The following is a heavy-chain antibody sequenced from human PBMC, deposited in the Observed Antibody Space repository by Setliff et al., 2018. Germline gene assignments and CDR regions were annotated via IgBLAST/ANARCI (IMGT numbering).Heavy chain of an antibody. CDR3: AKSPVRFGIDVVIPSYFDS. V-gene: IGHV3-7*01. CDR1: GLSYINDW. CDR2: INPHGTEK. D-gene: IGHD3-16*02. J-gene: IGHJ4*02. Sequence: GGSLRLSCTASGLSYINDWVSWVRQAPGKGLEWLASINPHGTEKYYADSVKGRFTISRDNAKNSLSLQMNNLRTEDTAVYYCAKSPVRFGIDVVIPSYFDSWGPGTLVTVS.